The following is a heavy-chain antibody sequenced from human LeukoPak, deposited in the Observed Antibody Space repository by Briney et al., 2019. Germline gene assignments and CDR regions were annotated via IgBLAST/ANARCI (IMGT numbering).Heavy chain of an antibody. CDR2: IYYSGST. J-gene: IGHJ2*01. CDR3: ARDLGWYFDL. V-gene: IGHV4-59*01. Sequence: SETLSLTCTVSGGSISSYYWNWIRQPPGKGLEWIGYIYYSGSTNYNPSLKSRVTISVDTSKNQFSLKLSSVTAADTAVYYCARDLGWYFDLWGRGTLVTVSS. CDR1: GGSISSYY.